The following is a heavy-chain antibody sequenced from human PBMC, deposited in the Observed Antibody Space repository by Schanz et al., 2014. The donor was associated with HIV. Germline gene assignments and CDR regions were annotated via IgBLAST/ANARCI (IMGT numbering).Heavy chain of an antibody. CDR3: ATCLITIGCSS. D-gene: IGHD1-1*01. V-gene: IGHV1-69*01. CDR1: TVSSYG. CDR2: IIPMFGSA. Sequence: QVQLVQSGAEVTKPGSSVKVSCKNTVSSYGISWVRQAPGQGLEWMGGIIPMFGSANYAQKFLGRVTISADESTSTGYMDLSNLRSDDTAVYYCATCLITIGCSSWGQGTLVTVSS. J-gene: IGHJ5*02.